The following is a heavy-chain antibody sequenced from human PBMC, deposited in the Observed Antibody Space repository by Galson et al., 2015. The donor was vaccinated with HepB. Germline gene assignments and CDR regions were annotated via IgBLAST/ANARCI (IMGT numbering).Heavy chain of an antibody. D-gene: IGHD3-3*01. CDR2: IIPIFGTA. Sequence: SVKVSCKASGGTFSRYAISWVRQAPGQGLEWMGGIIPIFGTANYAQKFQGRVTITADESTSTAYMELSSLRSEDTAVYYCARVNTIFGVVIGPYGMDVWGQGTTVTVSS. V-gene: IGHV1-69*13. CDR1: GGTFSRYA. CDR3: ARVNTIFGVVIGPYGMDV. J-gene: IGHJ6*02.